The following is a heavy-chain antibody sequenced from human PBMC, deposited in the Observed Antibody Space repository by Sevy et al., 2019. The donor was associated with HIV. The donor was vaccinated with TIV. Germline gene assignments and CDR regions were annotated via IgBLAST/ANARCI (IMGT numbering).Heavy chain of an antibody. CDR3: ARKWLAGFDY. Sequence: GGSLRLSCAASGFTFSSYSMNWVRQAPGKGLEWVSYISSSSSPIYYADSVKDRFTISRDNAKNSLYLQMNSLRAEDTAVYYCARKWLAGFDYWGQGTLVTVSS. V-gene: IGHV3-48*01. CDR1: GFTFSSYS. D-gene: IGHD6-19*01. CDR2: ISSSSSPI. J-gene: IGHJ4*02.